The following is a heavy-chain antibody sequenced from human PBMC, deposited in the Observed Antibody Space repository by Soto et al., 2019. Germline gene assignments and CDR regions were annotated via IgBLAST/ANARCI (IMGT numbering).Heavy chain of an antibody. Sequence: GGSLSLSCAASGFTFSSYAMSWVRQAPGKGLEWVSAKSYYGSNKYYADSVKGRFTISRDNSKNTLYLQMNSLRAEDTAVYYCARDIGIAAAGKKYYYGMDVWGQGTTVTVS. CDR2: KSYYGSNK. CDR1: GFTFSSYA. J-gene: IGHJ6*02. D-gene: IGHD6-13*01. V-gene: IGHV3-30*03. CDR3: ARDIGIAAAGKKYYYGMDV.